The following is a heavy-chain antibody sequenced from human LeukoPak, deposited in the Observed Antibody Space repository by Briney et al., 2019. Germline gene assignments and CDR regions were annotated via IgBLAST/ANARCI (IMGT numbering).Heavy chain of an antibody. J-gene: IGHJ4*02. CDR1: GFTFSSYA. CDR3: ARVPPSGYGTFDY. Sequence: GRSLRLSCAASGFTFSSYAMHWVRQAPGKGLEWVAVISYDGSNKYYADSVKGRFTISRDNSKNTLYLQLNSLRAEDTAVYYCARVPPSGYGTFDYWGQGTLVTVSS. V-gene: IGHV3-30-3*01. D-gene: IGHD5-12*01. CDR2: ISYDGSNK.